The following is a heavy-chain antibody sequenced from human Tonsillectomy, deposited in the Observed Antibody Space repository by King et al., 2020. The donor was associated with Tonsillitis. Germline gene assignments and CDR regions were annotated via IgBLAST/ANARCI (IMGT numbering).Heavy chain of an antibody. CDR2: TYYKSQWYY. D-gene: IGHD3-16*01. V-gene: IGHV6-1*01. Sequence: VQLQQSGPRLVKPSQTLSLTCAISGDSVSRNSAAWSWIRQSPSRGLEWLGRTYYKSQWYYDYALSVRSRITINPDTSKNQFSLQLNSVTPEDTAVYDCVRTWEYRMTWYVCDYWGQGTMGTVSS. J-gene: IGHJ4*02. CDR3: VRTWEYRMTWYVCDY. CDR1: GDSVSRNSAA.